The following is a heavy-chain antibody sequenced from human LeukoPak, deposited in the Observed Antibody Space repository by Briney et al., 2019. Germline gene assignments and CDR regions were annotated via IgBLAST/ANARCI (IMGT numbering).Heavy chain of an antibody. CDR3: ARGGYYDIGNSAFDI. CDR2: IYHSGST. V-gene: IGHV4-30-2*01. CDR1: GGSISSGGYS. Sequence: PSETLSLTCAVSGGSISSGGYSWSWIRQPPGKGLEWIGYIYHSGSTYYNPSLKSRVTISVDRSKNQFSLKLSSVTAADTAVYYCARGGYYDIGNSAFDIWGQGTMVTASS. D-gene: IGHD3-22*01. J-gene: IGHJ3*02.